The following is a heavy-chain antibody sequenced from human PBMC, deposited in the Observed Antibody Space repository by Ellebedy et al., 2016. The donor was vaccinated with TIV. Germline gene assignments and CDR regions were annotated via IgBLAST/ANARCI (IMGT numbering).Heavy chain of an antibody. Sequence: GESLKISXAASGFTFSSYSMNWVRQAPGKGLEWVSYISSSSSTIYYADSVKGRFTISRDNAKNSLYLQMNSLRDEDTAVYYCARDVLRYFDWLLSPAALAFDIWGQGTMVTVSS. J-gene: IGHJ3*02. V-gene: IGHV3-48*02. CDR3: ARDVLRYFDWLLSPAALAFDI. D-gene: IGHD3-9*01. CDR2: ISSSSSTI. CDR1: GFTFSSYS.